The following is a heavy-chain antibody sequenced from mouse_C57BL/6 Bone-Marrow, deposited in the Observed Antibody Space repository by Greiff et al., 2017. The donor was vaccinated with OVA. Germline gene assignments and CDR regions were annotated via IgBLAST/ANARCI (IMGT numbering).Heavy chain of an antibody. Sequence: QVQLQQSGAELAKPGASVKLSCKASGYTFTSYWMHWVKQRPGQGLEWIGYINPSSGYTKYNQKFKDKATLTADKSSSTAYMQLSSLTYEDSAVYYCAQIYYYGSSYVDYYAMDYWGQGTSVTVSS. D-gene: IGHD1-1*01. V-gene: IGHV1-7*01. J-gene: IGHJ4*01. CDR2: INPSSGYT. CDR1: GYTFTSYW. CDR3: AQIYYYGSSYVDYYAMDY.